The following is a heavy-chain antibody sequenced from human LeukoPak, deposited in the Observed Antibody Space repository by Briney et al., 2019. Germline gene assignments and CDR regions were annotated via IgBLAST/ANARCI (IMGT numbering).Heavy chain of an antibody. CDR1: VGSISSYY. Sequence: SETLSLTCTVSVGSISSYYWSWIRQPPGKGLEWIWYISYSGSTNYNPSLKSRVTISIDTSKNQFSLKLRSVTAADTAIYYCARQGYDILTGYIDAFDIWGQGTMVTVSS. CDR3: ARQGYDILTGYIDAFDI. J-gene: IGHJ3*02. D-gene: IGHD3-9*01. V-gene: IGHV4-59*08. CDR2: ISYSGST.